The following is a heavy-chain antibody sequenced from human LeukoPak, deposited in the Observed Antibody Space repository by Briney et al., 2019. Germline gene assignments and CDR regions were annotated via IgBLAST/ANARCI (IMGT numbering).Heavy chain of an antibody. Sequence: GVSLRLSCAASGFTFDDYAMHWVRQAPGKGLEWVSGISWNSGSIGYADSVKRRFTISRDNAKNSLYLQMNSLRAEDTALYYCAKENHYYGSGSYQSWGQGTLVTVSS. CDR3: AKENHYYGSGSYQS. CDR1: GFTFDDYA. D-gene: IGHD3-10*01. CDR2: ISWNSGSI. J-gene: IGHJ5*02. V-gene: IGHV3-9*01.